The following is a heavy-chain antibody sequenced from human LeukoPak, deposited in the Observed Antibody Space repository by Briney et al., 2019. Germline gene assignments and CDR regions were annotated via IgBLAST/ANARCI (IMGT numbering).Heavy chain of an antibody. Sequence: KPSETLSLTCTVSGGSISTYYWSWIRQPPGKGLEWIGYVYYSGSTNYNPSLKSRVTISVDTSNNQFSLRLSSVTTADTAVYYCARDAGLIDPWGQGTLVTVSS. D-gene: IGHD3/OR15-3a*01. J-gene: IGHJ5*02. CDR1: GGSISTYY. CDR2: VYYSGST. V-gene: IGHV4-59*01. CDR3: ARDAGLIDP.